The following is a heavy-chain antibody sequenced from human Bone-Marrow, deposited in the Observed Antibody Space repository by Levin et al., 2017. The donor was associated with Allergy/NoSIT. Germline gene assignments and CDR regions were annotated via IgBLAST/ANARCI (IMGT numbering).Heavy chain of an antibody. CDR1: GGTFSSYA. V-gene: IGHV1-69*13. J-gene: IGHJ5*02. CDR2: IIPIFGTA. CDR3: ATGVAAAGTMYNWFDP. D-gene: IGHD6-13*01. Sequence: SVKVSCKASGGTFSSYAISWVRQAPGQGLEWMGGIIPIFGTANYAQKFQGRVTITADESTSTAYMELSSLRSEDTAVYYCATGVAAAGTMYNWFDPWGQGTLVTVSS.